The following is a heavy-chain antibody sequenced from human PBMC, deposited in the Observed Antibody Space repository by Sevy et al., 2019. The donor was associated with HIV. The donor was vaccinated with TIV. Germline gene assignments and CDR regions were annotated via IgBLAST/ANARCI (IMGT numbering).Heavy chain of an antibody. CDR1: GFNFRNSW. CDR2: IKQDGYET. J-gene: IGHJ4*02. V-gene: IGHV3-7*03. Sequence: GGSLRLSCATFGFNFRNSWMAWVRQTPGKGLELLADIKQDGYETYYVDSVKGRFTISRDNAKNSLHLQMNSLRAEDTAMYFCVRDKGEGAGVLDYWGQGTPVTVS. CDR3: VRDKGEGAGVLDY. D-gene: IGHD1-26*01.